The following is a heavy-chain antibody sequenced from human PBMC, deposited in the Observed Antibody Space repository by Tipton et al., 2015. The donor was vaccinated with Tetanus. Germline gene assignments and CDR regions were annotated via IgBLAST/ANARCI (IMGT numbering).Heavy chain of an antibody. V-gene: IGHV3-53*01. CDR3: AKDLHWYGMDV. CDR1: GFTVSSYY. CDR2: ISDGGDT. D-gene: IGHD3/OR15-3a*01. Sequence: SLRLSCVASGFTVSSYYMIWVRQAPGKGLEWVSTISDGGDTNYADSVNGRFTLSRDNSKNTLSLQMNSLRVEGTAVYYCAKDLHWYGMDVWGQGTKVTVSS. J-gene: IGHJ6*02.